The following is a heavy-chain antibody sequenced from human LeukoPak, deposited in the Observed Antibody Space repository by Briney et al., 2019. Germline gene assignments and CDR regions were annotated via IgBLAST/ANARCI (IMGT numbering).Heavy chain of an antibody. CDR1: GFTFSSYS. Sequence: PGGSLRLSCAASGFTFSSYSMNWVRQAPGKGLEWVSSISSSGTYVYYADSVKGRFTISRDNAKNSLSLQMNSLRADDAAVYYCARVPSKWSGYYSGDFRFDPWGQGTLVTVSS. CDR3: ARVPSKWSGYYSGDFRFDP. CDR2: ISSSGTYV. J-gene: IGHJ5*02. D-gene: IGHD3-3*01. V-gene: IGHV3-21*01.